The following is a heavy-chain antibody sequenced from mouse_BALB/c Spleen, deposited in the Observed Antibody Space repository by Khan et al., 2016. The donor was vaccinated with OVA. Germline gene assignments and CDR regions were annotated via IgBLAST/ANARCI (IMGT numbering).Heavy chain of an antibody. CDR1: GYSITSDYA. D-gene: IGHD2-3*01. Sequence: SGPGLVKPSQSLSLTCTVTGYSITSDYAWNWIRQFPGNKLEWMGYISYSGSTNYNPALKSRISITRDTSKNQFFLQLNSVTTEDTATYYCARDGSQYNYAMDYWGQGTSVTVSS. CDR2: ISYSGST. V-gene: IGHV3-2*02. CDR3: ARDGSQYNYAMDY. J-gene: IGHJ4*01.